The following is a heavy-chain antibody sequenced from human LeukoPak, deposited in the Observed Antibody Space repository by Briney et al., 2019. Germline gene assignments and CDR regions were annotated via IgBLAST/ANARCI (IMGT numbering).Heavy chain of an antibody. CDR2: IYYSGST. V-gene: IGHV4-30-4*01. Sequence: PSETLSLTCTVSGDSISNGDSYWIWIRQPLGKGPEWVGYIYYSGSTYYNPSLKSRITMSVDTSKNQFSLNLSSVTAADTAVYYCARENLMTTVVTNWGQGILVTVSS. D-gene: IGHD4-23*01. CDR3: ARENLMTTVVTN. CDR1: GDSISNGDSY. J-gene: IGHJ4*02.